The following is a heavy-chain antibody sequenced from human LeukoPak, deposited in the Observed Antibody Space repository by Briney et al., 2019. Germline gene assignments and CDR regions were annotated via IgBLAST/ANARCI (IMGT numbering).Heavy chain of an antibody. D-gene: IGHD3-22*01. J-gene: IGHJ4*02. CDR1: GFTFSSSA. CDR3: TTDITMIVVVIRPYYFDY. Sequence: PGGSLRLSCAASGFTFSSSAMSWVRHSPGKGLEWVGRIKSKTDGGTTDYAAPVKGRFTISRDDSKNTLYLQMNSLKTEDTAVYYCTTDITMIVVVIRPYYFDYWGQGTLVTVSS. CDR2: IKSKTDGGTT. V-gene: IGHV3-15*01.